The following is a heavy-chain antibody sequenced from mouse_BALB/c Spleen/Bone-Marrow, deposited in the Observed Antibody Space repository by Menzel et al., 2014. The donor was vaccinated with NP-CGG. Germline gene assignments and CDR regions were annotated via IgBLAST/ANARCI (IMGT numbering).Heavy chain of an antibody. CDR2: IWAGGST. D-gene: IGHD2-2*01. CDR1: GFSLTSYG. J-gene: IGHJ4*01. V-gene: IGHV2-9*02. CDR3: ARDRGFGYDRTMDY. Sequence: VHLVESGPGLVAPSQSLSITCTVSGFSLTSYGVHWVRQPPGKGLEWLGVIWAGGSTNYNSALMSRLSISKDNSKSQVFLEMNSLQTDDTAMYFCARDRGFGYDRTMDYWGQGTSVTVSS.